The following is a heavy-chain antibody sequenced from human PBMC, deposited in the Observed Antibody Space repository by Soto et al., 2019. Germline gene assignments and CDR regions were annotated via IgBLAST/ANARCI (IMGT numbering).Heavy chain of an antibody. CDR3: AKSSSRAGMTLSAYYYYGMDV. Sequence: EVQLLESGGGLVQPGGSLRLSCAASGFTFSNYAMSWVRQAPGKGLEWVSAISGSGGSTYYAGSVKGRFTISRDNSKNTLYLQMNSLRVEDTAVYYCAKSSSRAGMTLSAYYYYGMDVWGQGTTVTVSS. J-gene: IGHJ6*02. D-gene: IGHD1-1*01. CDR1: GFTFSNYA. CDR2: ISGSGGST. V-gene: IGHV3-23*01.